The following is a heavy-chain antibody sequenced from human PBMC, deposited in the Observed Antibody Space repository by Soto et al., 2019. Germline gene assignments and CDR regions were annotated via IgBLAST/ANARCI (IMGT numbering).Heavy chain of an antibody. V-gene: IGHV4-59*01. CDR2: IYYSGST. Sequence: ETLSLTCTVSGGSISSYYWSWIRQPPGKGLEWIGYIYYSGSTNYNPSLKSRVTISVDTSKNQFSLKLSSVTAADTAVYYCARGPAQGYFDYWGQGTLVTVSS. D-gene: IGHD2-2*01. J-gene: IGHJ4*02. CDR1: GGSISSYY. CDR3: ARGPAQGYFDY.